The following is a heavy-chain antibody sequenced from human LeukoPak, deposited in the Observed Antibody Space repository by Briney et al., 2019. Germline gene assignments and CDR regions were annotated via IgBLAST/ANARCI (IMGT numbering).Heavy chain of an antibody. CDR2: VYFSGST. J-gene: IGHJ4*02. CDR1: GGSIFSYY. D-gene: IGHD2-15*01. Sequence: SSETLSLTCTVSGGSIFSYYWSWIRQPPGKGLDYVGSVYFSGSTYYNPPLKSRVTISVDTSKRQFSLKLSSVTAADTAVYYCARLISPSDTSLDYWGQGILVTVSS. CDR3: ARLISPSDTSLDY. V-gene: IGHV4-59*08.